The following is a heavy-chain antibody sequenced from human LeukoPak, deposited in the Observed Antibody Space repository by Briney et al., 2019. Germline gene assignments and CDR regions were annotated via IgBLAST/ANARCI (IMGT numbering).Heavy chain of an antibody. J-gene: IGHJ5*02. CDR3: VGLVVPGWFDP. CDR1: GGSISSSNYY. D-gene: IGHD2-2*01. Sequence: SETLSLTCTVSGGSISSSNYYWAWIRQPPGKGLVWFGSIYYRGNTYSTPSLRTLLAIYVDTSKNPFSLRLSSVTAADTPVYYCVGLVVPGWFDPWGQGTLVTVSS. V-gene: IGHV4-39*01. CDR2: IYYRGNT.